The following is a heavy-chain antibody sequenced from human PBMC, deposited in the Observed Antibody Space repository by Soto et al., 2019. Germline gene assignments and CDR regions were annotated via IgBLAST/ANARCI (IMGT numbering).Heavy chain of an antibody. J-gene: IGHJ4*02. CDR3: ARDGGYDLPFDY. CDR1: GGSISSYY. CDR2: IYYSGST. D-gene: IGHD5-12*01. V-gene: IGHV4-59*01. Sequence: PSETLSLTCTVSGGSISSYYWSWFRQPPGKGLEWIGYIYYSGSTNYNPSLKSRVTISVDTSKNQFSLKLSSVTAADTAVYYCARDGGYDLPFDYWGQGTLVTVS.